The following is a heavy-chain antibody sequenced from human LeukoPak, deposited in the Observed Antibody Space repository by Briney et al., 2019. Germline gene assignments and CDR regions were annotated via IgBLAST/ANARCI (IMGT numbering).Heavy chain of an antibody. Sequence: PGGSLRLSCAASGFTFSTYSMNWVRQAPGKGLEWVSSISSSSSYIYYADSVKGRFTISRDNSKNTLYLQMNSLRPEDTAVYYCARESVGYCSTSICPNWFDPWGQGTLVTVSS. CDR2: ISSSSSYI. V-gene: IGHV3-21*04. CDR1: GFTFSTYS. J-gene: IGHJ5*02. D-gene: IGHD2-2*01. CDR3: ARESVGYCSTSICPNWFDP.